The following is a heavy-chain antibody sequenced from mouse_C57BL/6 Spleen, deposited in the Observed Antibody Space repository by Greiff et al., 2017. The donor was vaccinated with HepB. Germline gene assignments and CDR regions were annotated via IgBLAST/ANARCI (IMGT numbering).Heavy chain of an antibody. CDR3: ARSRLYYDYDGVYDGMDY. D-gene: IGHD2-4*01. CDR2: IDPGDGDT. V-gene: IGHV1-82*01. CDR1: GYAFSSSW. Sequence: VQLQQSGPELVKPGASVKISCKASGYAFSSSWMNWVKQRPGKGLEWIGRIDPGDGDTNYNGKFKGKATCTADKSSSTAYIQLSSLTSEDSAVYDCARSRLYYDYDGVYDGMDYWGQGTSVTVAS. J-gene: IGHJ4*01.